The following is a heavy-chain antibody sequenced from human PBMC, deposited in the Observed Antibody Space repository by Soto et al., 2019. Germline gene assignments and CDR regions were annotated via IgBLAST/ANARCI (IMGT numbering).Heavy chain of an antibody. CDR1: GFTFSSYS. J-gene: IGHJ6*03. D-gene: IGHD1-1*01. CDR2: ISSSSSTI. CDR3: ARDSRQLYYYYYMDV. Sequence: GGSLRLSCAASGFTFSSYSMNWVRQAPGKGLERVSYISSSSSTIYYADSVKGRFTISRDNAKNSLYLQMNSLRAEDTAVYYCARDSRQLYYYYYMDVWGKGTTVTVSS. V-gene: IGHV3-48*01.